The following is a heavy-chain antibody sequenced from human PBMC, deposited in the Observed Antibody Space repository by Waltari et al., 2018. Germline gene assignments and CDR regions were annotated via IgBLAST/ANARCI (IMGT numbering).Heavy chain of an antibody. CDR1: GASFSDYY. J-gene: IGHJ5*02. Sequence: QVQLQQWGAGLLGPSETLSLTCAVYGASFSDYYWGWVRPPPGKGLERIGQIRHPGSTNYHPSLMSRVTISIDTPRNQFSLRLSSVTAADTALYFCTRGGNYDFWSHRPFVDPWGQGTLVTVSS. CDR3: TRGGNYDFWSHRPFVDP. CDR2: IRHPGST. V-gene: IGHV4-34*01. D-gene: IGHD3-3*01.